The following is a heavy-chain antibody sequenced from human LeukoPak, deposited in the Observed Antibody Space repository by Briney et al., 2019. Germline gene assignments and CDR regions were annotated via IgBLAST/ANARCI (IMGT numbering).Heavy chain of an antibody. CDR3: ARGVRTVVTPYFDY. D-gene: IGHD4-23*01. Sequence: PSETLSLTCAVYGGSFSGYYWSWIRQPPGKGLEWIGEINHSGSTNYNPSLKSRVTISVDLSKNQFSLKLSSVTAADTAVYCCARGVRTVVTPYFDYWGQGTLVTVSS. V-gene: IGHV4-34*01. CDR1: GGSFSGYY. CDR2: INHSGST. J-gene: IGHJ4*02.